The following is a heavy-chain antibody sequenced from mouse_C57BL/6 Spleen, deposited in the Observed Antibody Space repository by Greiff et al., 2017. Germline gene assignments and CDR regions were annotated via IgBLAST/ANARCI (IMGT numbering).Heavy chain of an antibody. V-gene: IGHV5-4*03. CDR3: ARALSY. CDR1: GFTFSSYA. CDR2: ISDGGSYT. Sequence: EVKVVESGGGLVKPGGSLKLSCAASGFTFSSYAMSWVRQTPEKRLEWVATISDGGSYTYYPDNVKGRFTISRDNAKNNLYLQMGHLESEDTAMYYCARALSYWGQGTLVTVSA. J-gene: IGHJ3*01.